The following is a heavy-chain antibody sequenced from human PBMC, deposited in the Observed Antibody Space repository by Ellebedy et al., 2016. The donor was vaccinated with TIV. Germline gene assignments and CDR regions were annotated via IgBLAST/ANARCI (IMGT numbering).Heavy chain of an antibody. Sequence: LRLSCAGSGFTFSRRCLHWVRQAPGKGLEWIGYIYHTWKRSLNPSLKSRLNISMDRSKNQFSLEFTSVTAADTAVYFCARSELAASRYDSWGQGTLVTVSS. V-gene: IGHV4-30-2*05. CDR2: IYHTWKR. D-gene: IGHD3-16*02. CDR3: ARSELAASRYDS. CDR1: GFTFSRRCL. J-gene: IGHJ1*01.